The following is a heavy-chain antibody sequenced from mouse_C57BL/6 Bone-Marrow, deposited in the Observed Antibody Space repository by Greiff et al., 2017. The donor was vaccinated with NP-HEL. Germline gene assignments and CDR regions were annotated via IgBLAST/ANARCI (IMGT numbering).Heavy chain of an antibody. CDR3: AKGAYYGSSPYWYFDV. V-gene: IGHV1-64*01. CDR1: GYTFTSYW. J-gene: IGHJ1*03. Sequence: QVQLQQPGAELVKPGASVKLSCKASGYTFTSYWMHWVKQRPGQGLEWIGMIHPNSGSTNYNEKFKSKATLTVDKSSSTAYMQLSSLTSEDSAVYYCAKGAYYGSSPYWYFDVWGTGTTVTVSS. D-gene: IGHD1-1*01. CDR2: IHPNSGST.